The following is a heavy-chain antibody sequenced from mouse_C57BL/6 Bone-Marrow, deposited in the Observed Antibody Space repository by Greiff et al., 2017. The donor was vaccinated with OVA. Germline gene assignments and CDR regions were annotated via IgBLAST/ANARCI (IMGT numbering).Heavy chain of an antibody. J-gene: IGHJ3*01. CDR2: ISNGGGST. CDR3: ARPLDSSGYLFAY. CDR1: GFTFSDYY. D-gene: IGHD3-2*02. V-gene: IGHV5-12*01. Sequence: EVKLVESGGGLVQPGGSLKLSCAASGFTFSDYYMYWVRQTPEKRLEWVAYISNGGGSTYYPDTVKGRFTISRDNAKNTLYLQMSRPKSEDTAMYYCARPLDSSGYLFAYWGQGTLVTVSA.